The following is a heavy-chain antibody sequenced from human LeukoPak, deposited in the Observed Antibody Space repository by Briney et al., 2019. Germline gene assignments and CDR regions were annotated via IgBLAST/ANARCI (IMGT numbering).Heavy chain of an antibody. CDR1: GFIFSDYN. CDR2: IDSSSSTI. CDR3: AKDPIGALRFLEWLPANLMGGFGFDY. J-gene: IGHJ4*02. Sequence: GGSLRLSCEASGFIFSDYNMNWVRQAPGKGLEWLSFIDSSSSTIYYADSVKGRFAISRDNAKNSLFLQMDSLRAEDTALYYCAKDPIGALRFLEWLPANLMGGFGFDYWGQGTLVTVSS. D-gene: IGHD3-3*01. V-gene: IGHV3-48*04.